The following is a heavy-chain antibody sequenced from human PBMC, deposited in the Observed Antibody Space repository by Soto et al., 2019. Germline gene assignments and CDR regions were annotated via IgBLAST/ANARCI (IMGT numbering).Heavy chain of an antibody. J-gene: IGHJ4*02. D-gene: IGHD3-3*01. CDR2: ISGSGGST. Sequence: VGSLRLSCAASGFTFSSYAMSWVRQAPGKGLEWVSAISGSGGSTYYADSVKGRFTISRDNSKNTLYLQMNSLRAEDTAVYYCAKDAYAPYYDFWSGYYPDPDYWGQGTLVTVSS. V-gene: IGHV3-23*01. CDR3: AKDAYAPYYDFWSGYYPDPDY. CDR1: GFTFSSYA.